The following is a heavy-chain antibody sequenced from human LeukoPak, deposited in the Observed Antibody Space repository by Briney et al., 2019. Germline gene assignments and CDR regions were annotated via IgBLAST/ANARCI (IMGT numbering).Heavy chain of an antibody. V-gene: IGHV3-23*01. D-gene: IGHD3-3*01. CDR3: AKGARYYDFWSGPPHYYYGMDV. CDR2: ISGSGGST. J-gene: IGHJ6*02. CDR1: GFTFSSYA. Sequence: GGSLRLSCAASGFTFSSYAMNWVRQAPGKGLEWVSAISGSGGSTYYADSVKGRFTISRDNSKNTLYLQMNSLRAEDTAVYYCAKGARYYDFWSGPPHYYYGMDVWGQGTTVTVSS.